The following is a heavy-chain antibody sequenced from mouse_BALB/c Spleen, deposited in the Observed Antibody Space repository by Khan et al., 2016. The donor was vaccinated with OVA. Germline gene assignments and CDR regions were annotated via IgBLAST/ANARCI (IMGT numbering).Heavy chain of an antibody. D-gene: IGHD2-1*01. J-gene: IGHJ3*01. CDR2: ISDDGSYT. CDR3: ARGFYGNPFAY. CDR1: GFTFSDYY. V-gene: IGHV5-4*02. Sequence: EVELVESGGGLVKPGGSLKLSCAASGFTFSDYYMYWVRQTPEKRLEWVATISDDGSYTYYLDSVKGRFTISRDDAKNNLYLQMNSLKSEDTAMDYCARGFYGNPFAYWGQGTLVTVSA.